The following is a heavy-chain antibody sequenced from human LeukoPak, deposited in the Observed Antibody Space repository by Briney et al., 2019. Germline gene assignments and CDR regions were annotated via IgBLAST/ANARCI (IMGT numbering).Heavy chain of an antibody. D-gene: IGHD3-3*01. V-gene: IGHV4-39*01. CDR3: ASEGCRFLEWTPDGFDI. CDR1: GVSITTTDHF. CDR2: IYHTGSS. J-gene: IGHJ3*02. Sequence: PSETLSLTCIVSGVSITTTDHFWGWIRQPPGKGLEWVGNIYHTGSSYYNPSLKSRVTISVDTSKSQFSLKLSSMTAADTAVYFCASEGCRFLEWTPDGFDIWGEGTMVTVSS.